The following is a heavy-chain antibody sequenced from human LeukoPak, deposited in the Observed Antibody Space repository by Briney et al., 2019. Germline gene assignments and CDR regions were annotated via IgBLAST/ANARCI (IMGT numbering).Heavy chain of an antibody. CDR2: IYYSGST. V-gene: IGHV4-31*03. CDR1: GGSISSGGYY. J-gene: IGHJ6*02. Sequence: PSQTLSLTCTVSGGSISSGGYYWSWIRQHPGKGLEWVGYIYYSGSTYYNPSLKSRVTISVDTSKNQFSLKLSSVTAADTAVHYCAGDYKIAGMDVWGQGTTVTVSS. CDR3: AGDYKIAGMDV. D-gene: IGHD3-10*01.